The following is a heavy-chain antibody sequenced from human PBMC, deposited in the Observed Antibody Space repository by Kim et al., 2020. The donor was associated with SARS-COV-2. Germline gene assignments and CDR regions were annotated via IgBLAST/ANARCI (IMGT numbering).Heavy chain of an antibody. CDR1: GFTFSSYG. CDR2: ISYDGSNK. D-gene: IGHD4-17*01. V-gene: IGHV3-30*18. J-gene: IGHJ4*02. Sequence: GGSLRLSCAASGFTFSSYGMHWVRQAPGKGLEWVAVISYDGSNKYYADSVKGRFTISRDNSKNTLYLQMNSLRAEDTAVYYCAKPFMTTVAPPGYWGQGTLVTVSS. CDR3: AKPFMTTVAPPGY.